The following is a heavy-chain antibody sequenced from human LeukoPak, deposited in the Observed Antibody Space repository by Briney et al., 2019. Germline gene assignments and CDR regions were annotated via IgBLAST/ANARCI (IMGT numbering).Heavy chain of an antibody. J-gene: IGHJ4*02. D-gene: IGHD6-19*01. Sequence: GASVKVSCKASGGTFSSYAISWVRQAPGQGLEWMGGIIPIFGTANYAQKLQGRVTMTTDTSTSTAYMELRSLRSDDTAVYYCARDPPERIAVAGTGYWGQGTLVTVSS. CDR1: GGTFSSYA. CDR3: ARDPPERIAVAGTGY. V-gene: IGHV1-69*05. CDR2: IIPIFGTA.